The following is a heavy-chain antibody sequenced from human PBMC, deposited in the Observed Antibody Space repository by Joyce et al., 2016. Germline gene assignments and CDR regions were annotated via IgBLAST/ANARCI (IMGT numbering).Heavy chain of an antibody. D-gene: IGHD5-24*01. CDR2: ISYDGSNE. CDR1: GFTFSNYN. V-gene: IGHV3-30*04. Sequence: QVQLVESGGGVVQPGRSLRLSCAASGFTFSNYNIHWVRQAPGKGLEWVTIISYDGSNEYYAYSVKGRFTISRDNSKNTLYLQMNSLRAEDTAVYYCARGSSRDDYKSPGFDYWGQGTLVTVSS. CDR3: ARGSSRDDYKSPGFDY. J-gene: IGHJ4*02.